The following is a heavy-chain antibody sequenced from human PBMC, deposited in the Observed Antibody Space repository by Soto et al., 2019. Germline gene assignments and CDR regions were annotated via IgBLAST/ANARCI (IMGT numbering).Heavy chain of an antibody. V-gene: IGHV1-69*02. CDR3: ARSRLPAATTCPYNWFDP. CDR2: IIPILGIA. D-gene: IGHD2-2*01. Sequence: SVKVSCKASGGTFSSYTISWVRQAPGQGLEWMGRIIPILGIANYAQKFQGRVTITADKSTSTAYMELSSLRSEDTAVYYCARSRLPAATTCPYNWFDPWGQGTLVTVSS. CDR1: GGTFSSYT. J-gene: IGHJ5*02.